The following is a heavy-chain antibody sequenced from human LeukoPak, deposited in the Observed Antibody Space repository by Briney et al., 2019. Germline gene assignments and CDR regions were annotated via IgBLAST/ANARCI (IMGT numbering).Heavy chain of an antibody. CDR1: GGTFSSYA. J-gene: IGHJ5*02. CDR2: IIPIFGTA. Sequence: SVKVSCKASGGTFSSYAISWVRQAPGQGLEWMGGIIPIFGTANYAQKFQGRVTITADESTSTAYMELSSLRSEDTAVYYCASSPVLLWFGDHFWFDPWGQGTLVTVSS. V-gene: IGHV1-69*13. CDR3: ASSPVLLWFGDHFWFDP. D-gene: IGHD3-10*01.